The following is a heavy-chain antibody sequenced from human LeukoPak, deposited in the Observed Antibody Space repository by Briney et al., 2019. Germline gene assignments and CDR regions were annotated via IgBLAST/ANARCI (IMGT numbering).Heavy chain of an antibody. J-gene: IGHJ4*02. D-gene: IGHD2-2*01. V-gene: IGHV3-23*01. CDR1: GFTCSSYA. CDR2: ISGSGGST. CDR3: AKDRGTGVPAVTFFDY. Sequence: GGSLRLSCAASGFTCSSYAMSWVRQAPGKGLEWVSAISGSGGSTYYADSVKGRFTISRDNSKNTLYLQMNSLRAEDTAVYYCAKDRGTGVPAVTFFDYWGQGTLVTVSS.